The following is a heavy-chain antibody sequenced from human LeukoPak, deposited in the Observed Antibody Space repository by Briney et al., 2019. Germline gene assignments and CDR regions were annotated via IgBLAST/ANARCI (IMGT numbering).Heavy chain of an antibody. D-gene: IGHD3-22*01. Sequence: SETLSLTCTVSGGSISSSSYYWGWIRQPPGKGLEWIGSIYYSGSTYYNPSLKSRVTISVDTNKNQFSLKLSSVTAADTAVYYCARDKDYYDSSGYYSAFAFDIWGQGTMVTVSS. CDR2: IYYSGST. V-gene: IGHV4-39*07. CDR3: ARDKDYYDSSGYYSAFAFDI. CDR1: GGSISSSSYY. J-gene: IGHJ3*02.